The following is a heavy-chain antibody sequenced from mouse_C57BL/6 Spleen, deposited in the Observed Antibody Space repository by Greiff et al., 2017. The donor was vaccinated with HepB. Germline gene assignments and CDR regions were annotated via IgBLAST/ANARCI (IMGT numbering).Heavy chain of an antibody. D-gene: IGHD2-12*01. Sequence: VQRVESGAELVRPGASVKLSCKASGYTFTDYYINWVKQRPGQGLEWIARIYPGSGNTYYNEKFKGKATLTAEKSSSTAYMQLSSLTSEDSAVYFCAYSPYYAMDYWGQGTSVTVSS. CDR2: IYPGSGNT. CDR1: GYTFTDYY. CDR3: AYSPYYAMDY. J-gene: IGHJ4*01. V-gene: IGHV1-76*01.